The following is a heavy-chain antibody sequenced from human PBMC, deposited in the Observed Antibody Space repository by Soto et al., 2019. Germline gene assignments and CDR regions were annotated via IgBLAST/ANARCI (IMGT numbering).Heavy chain of an antibody. CDR2: IDSSGST. Sequence: SETLSLTCTVSGDSISNGDYYWSWIRQPPGRGLEWIGYIDSSGSTYYNPSLKSRLTISVDMSKNQFSLRLTSVTAADTAVYYCASSYLYWGQGLLVTVSS. J-gene: IGHJ4*02. D-gene: IGHD3-16*02. CDR1: GDSISNGDYY. V-gene: IGHV4-30-4*01. CDR3: ASSYLY.